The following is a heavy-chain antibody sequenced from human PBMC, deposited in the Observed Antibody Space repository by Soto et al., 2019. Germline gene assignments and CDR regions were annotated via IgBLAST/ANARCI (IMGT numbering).Heavy chain of an antibody. Sequence: SVKVSCKASGFTFFTSAVQWVRQARGQGLEWIGWIVVSSGNTNYAQKFQERVTITRDMSTNTAYMELTSLRSEDTAVYYCAADPYCGGDCYFDYWGRG. CDR3: AADPYCGGDCYFDY. CDR2: IVVSSGNT. J-gene: IGHJ4*02. D-gene: IGHD2-21*02. CDR1: GFTFFTSA. V-gene: IGHV1-58*01.